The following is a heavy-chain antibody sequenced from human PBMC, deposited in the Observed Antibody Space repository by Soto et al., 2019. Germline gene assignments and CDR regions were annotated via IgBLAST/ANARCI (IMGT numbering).Heavy chain of an antibody. D-gene: IGHD6-19*01. CDR2: ISSSSSTI. Sequence: GGSLRLSCAASGFTFSSYSMNWVRQAPGKGLEWVSYISSSSSTIYYADSVKGRFTISRDNAKNSLYLQMNSLRAEDTAVYYCARGLIAVAGTFAFAIWGQGTMVNVSS. J-gene: IGHJ3*02. V-gene: IGHV3-48*01. CDR1: GFTFSSYS. CDR3: ARGLIAVAGTFAFAI.